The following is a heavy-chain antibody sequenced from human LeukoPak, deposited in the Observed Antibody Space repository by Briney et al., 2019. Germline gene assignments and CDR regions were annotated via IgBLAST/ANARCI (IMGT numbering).Heavy chain of an antibody. V-gene: IGHV4-4*07. CDR2: ISTSGST. Sequence: PSETLSLTCTVSGGFISNFYWSWIRQPPGKGLEWIGRISTSGSTKYNPSVKSRVTISKDSSKNQFSLRLSSVTAADTAVYYCARDLSSYYDFWSGYLPRPRAFDIWGQGTMVTVSS. CDR3: ARDLSSYYDFWSGYLPRPRAFDI. J-gene: IGHJ3*02. CDR1: GGFISNFY. D-gene: IGHD3-3*01.